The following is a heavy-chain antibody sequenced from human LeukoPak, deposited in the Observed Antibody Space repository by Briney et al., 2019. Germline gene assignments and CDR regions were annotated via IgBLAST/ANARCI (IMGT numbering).Heavy chain of an antibody. Sequence: GGSLRLSCAASGFTVSSNYMSWVRQAPGKGLEWVSVIYSGGSTYYADSVKGRFTISRDNSKNTLYLQMNSLRAEDTAVYYCARESVGARRGAFDIWGQGTMVTVSS. J-gene: IGHJ3*02. CDR2: IYSGGST. CDR1: GFTVSSNY. CDR3: ARESVGARRGAFDI. V-gene: IGHV3-66*01. D-gene: IGHD6-6*01.